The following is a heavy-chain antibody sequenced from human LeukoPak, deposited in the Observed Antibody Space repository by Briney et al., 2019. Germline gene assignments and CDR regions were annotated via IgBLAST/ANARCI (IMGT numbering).Heavy chain of an antibody. V-gene: IGHV4-39*07. CDR2: IYYSGST. CDR3: ARDYGGNYRLDY. CDR1: GGSISSSSSY. Sequence: SETLSLTCTVSGGSISSSSSYWGWIRQPPGKGLEWIGSIYYSGSTYYNPSLKSRVTISVDTSKNQFSLWLSSVTAADTAVYYCARDYGGNYRLDYWGQGTLVTVSS. D-gene: IGHD4-23*01. J-gene: IGHJ4*02.